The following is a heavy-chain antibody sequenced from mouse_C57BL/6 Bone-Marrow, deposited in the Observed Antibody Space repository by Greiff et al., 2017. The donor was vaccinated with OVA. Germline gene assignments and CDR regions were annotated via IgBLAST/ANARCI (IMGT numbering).Heavy chain of an antibody. J-gene: IGHJ4*01. Sequence: DVMLVESGEGLVKPGGSLKLSCAASGFTFSSYAMSWVRQTTEQRLEWVAYISSGGDYIYYADTVKGRITISRDNARNTLYLQMSSLKSEDTAMYYCTRILDAMDYWGQGTSVTVSS. CDR3: TRILDAMDY. CDR2: ISSGGDYI. V-gene: IGHV5-9-1*02. CDR1: GFTFSSYA. D-gene: IGHD1-1*01.